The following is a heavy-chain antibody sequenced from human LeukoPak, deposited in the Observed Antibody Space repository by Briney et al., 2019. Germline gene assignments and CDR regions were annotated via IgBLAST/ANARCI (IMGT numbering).Heavy chain of an antibody. V-gene: IGHV4-59*12. CDR1: GGSISSYY. CDR2: IYYSGST. J-gene: IGHJ4*02. Sequence: SETLSLTCTVSGGSISSYYWSWIRQPPGKGLEWIGYIYYSGSTNYNPSLKSRVTISVDTSKNQFSLKLSSVTAADTAVYYCARRGYSYGYGSSGFDYWGQGTLVTVSS. CDR3: ARRGYSYGYGSSGFDY. D-gene: IGHD5-18*01.